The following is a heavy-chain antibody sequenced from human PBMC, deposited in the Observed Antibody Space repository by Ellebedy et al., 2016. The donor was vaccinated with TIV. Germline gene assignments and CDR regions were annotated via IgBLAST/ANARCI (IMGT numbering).Heavy chain of an antibody. V-gene: IGHV4-59*01. CDR1: GGSIDSNY. CDR3: ARGVGQYCSGGSCNRHYYYYGMDV. J-gene: IGHJ6*02. D-gene: IGHD2-15*01. CDR2: IHYSGSI. Sequence: MPSETLSLTCTVSGGSIDSNYWRWIRQPPGKGLEWIGYIHYSGSISYNPSLRSRVTISLERPKNRFSLRLSSVTAADTAVYYCARGVGQYCSGGSCNRHYYYYGMDVWGHGTTVTVS.